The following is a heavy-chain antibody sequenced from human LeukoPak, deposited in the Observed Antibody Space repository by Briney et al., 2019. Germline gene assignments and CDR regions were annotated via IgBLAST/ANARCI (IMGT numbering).Heavy chain of an antibody. CDR1: GFTFSSYS. J-gene: IGHJ6*02. Sequence: GGSLRLSCAASGFTFSSYSMNWVRQAPGKGLEWVSSISSSSSYIYYADSVKGRFTISRDNAKNSLYLQMNSLRAEDTAVYYCARGTFGVVITTYYGMDVWGQGTTVTVSS. V-gene: IGHV3-21*01. CDR2: ISSSSSYI. CDR3: ARGTFGVVITTYYGMDV. D-gene: IGHD3-3*01.